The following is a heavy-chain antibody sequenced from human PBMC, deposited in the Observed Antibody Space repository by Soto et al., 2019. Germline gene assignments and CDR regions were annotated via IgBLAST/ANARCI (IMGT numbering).Heavy chain of an antibody. Sequence: SETLSLTCTVSGGSLSSYYWSWIRQPPGKGLEWIGYIYYSGSTNYNPSLKSRVTISVDTSKNQFSLKLSSVTAADTAVYYCAREMVAPADYYYYMDVWGKGTTVTVSS. CDR3: AREMVAPADYYYYMDV. D-gene: IGHD2-15*01. V-gene: IGHV4-59*01. CDR1: GGSLSSYY. CDR2: IYYSGST. J-gene: IGHJ6*03.